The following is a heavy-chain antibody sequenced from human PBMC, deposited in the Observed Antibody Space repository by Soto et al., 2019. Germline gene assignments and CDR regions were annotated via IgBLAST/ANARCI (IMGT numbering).Heavy chain of an antibody. V-gene: IGHV1-69*01. CDR1: GVTFSSYA. CDR2: IIPIFGTA. CDR3: ARGNLGYCSGGSCPVGAFDI. Sequence: QVQLVQSGAEVKKPGSSVKVSCKASGVTFSSYAISWVRQAPGQGLEWMGGIIPIFGTANYAQKFQGRVTITADESTSTAYMELSSLRSEDTAVYYCARGNLGYCSGGSCPVGAFDIWGQGTMVTVSS. D-gene: IGHD2-15*01. J-gene: IGHJ3*02.